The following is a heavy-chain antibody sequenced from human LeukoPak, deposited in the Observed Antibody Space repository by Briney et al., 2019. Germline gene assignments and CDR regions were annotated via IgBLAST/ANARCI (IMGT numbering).Heavy chain of an antibody. CDR3: ARDRH. V-gene: IGHV3-48*01. Sequence: PGGSLRLSCAASGFTFSSYSMNWVRQAPGKGLEWVSYISSSSSTIYYADSLKGRFNISRENAKNSLSLQMNSLRAEDTAVYYCARDRHWGQGTLVTVSS. J-gene: IGHJ4*02. CDR1: GFTFSSYS. CDR2: ISSSSSTI.